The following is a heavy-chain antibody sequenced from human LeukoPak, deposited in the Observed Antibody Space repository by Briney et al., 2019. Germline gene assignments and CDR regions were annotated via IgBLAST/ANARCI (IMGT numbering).Heavy chain of an antibody. D-gene: IGHD5-18*01. J-gene: IGHJ4*02. Sequence: GGSLRLSCAASGFTFSSYGMHWVRQAPGKGLEWVSYISSSSSTIYYADSVKGRFTISRDNAKNSLYLQMNSLRAEDTAVYYCARVWNSYGQKAPGYWGQGTLVTVSS. CDR3: ARVWNSYGQKAPGY. V-gene: IGHV3-48*04. CDR1: GFTFSSYG. CDR2: ISSSSSTI.